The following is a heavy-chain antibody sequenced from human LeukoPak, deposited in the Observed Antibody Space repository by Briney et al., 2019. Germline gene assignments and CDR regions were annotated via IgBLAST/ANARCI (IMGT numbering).Heavy chain of an antibody. J-gene: IGHJ4*02. CDR1: GFTFSSYG. Sequence: GGSLRLSCAASGFTFSSYGMHWVRQAPGKGLEWVAVLSKDGSYKYYADCVKGRFTISRDNSKNTLYLQMNSLRAEDTAMYYCAKDHQPLAYHPHFDYWGQGTLVTVSS. D-gene: IGHD2-2*01. CDR2: LSKDGSYK. V-gene: IGHV3-30*18. CDR3: AKDHQPLAYHPHFDY.